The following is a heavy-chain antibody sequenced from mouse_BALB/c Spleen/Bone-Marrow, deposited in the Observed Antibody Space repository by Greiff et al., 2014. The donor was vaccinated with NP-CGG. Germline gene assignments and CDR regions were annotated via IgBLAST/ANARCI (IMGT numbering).Heavy chain of an antibody. CDR3: ARNGYYGWIAY. Sequence: EVKLMESGGGLVQPGGSLKLSCAASGFDISIYWMTWVRQAPGKGLEWIGEINPDSRTINYTPSLKDKFIISRDNAKNTLYLQMSKVRSEDTVLYYCARNGYYGWIAYWGQGTLVTVSA. CDR1: GFDISIYW. D-gene: IGHD2-3*01. J-gene: IGHJ3*01. CDR2: INPDSRTI. V-gene: IGHV4-1*02.